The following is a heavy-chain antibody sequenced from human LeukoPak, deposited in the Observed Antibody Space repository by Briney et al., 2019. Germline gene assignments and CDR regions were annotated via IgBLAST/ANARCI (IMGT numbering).Heavy chain of an antibody. CDR3: ARVEVGAYYYFDY. CDR2: IYYSGST. J-gene: IGHJ4*02. CDR1: GGSISSYY. V-gene: IGHV4-59*01. Sequence: SETLSLTCTVSGGSISSYYWSWIRQPPGRGLEWIGYIYYSGSTDYNPSLKSRVTISVDTSKNQFSLKLSSVTAADTAVYYCARVEVGAYYYFDYWGQGTLVTVSS. D-gene: IGHD1-26*01.